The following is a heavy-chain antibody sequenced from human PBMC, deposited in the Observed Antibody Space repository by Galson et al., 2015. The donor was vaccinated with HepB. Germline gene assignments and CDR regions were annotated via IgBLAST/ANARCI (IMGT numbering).Heavy chain of an antibody. J-gene: IGHJ4*02. CDR2: INNYGSSI. Sequence: SLRLSCAASGFIFSDYWMHWVRQTPGKGLVWVSRINNYGSSITYADSVKGRFTISRDNAKNTLYLQMNSLRPEDTAIYYCATLSSYRDYWGQGTLVTVSS. CDR1: GFIFSDYW. D-gene: IGHD3-16*02. CDR3: ATLSSYRDY. V-gene: IGHV3-74*01.